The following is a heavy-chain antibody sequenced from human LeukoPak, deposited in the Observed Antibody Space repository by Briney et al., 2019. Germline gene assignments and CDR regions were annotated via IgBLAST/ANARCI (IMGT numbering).Heavy chain of an antibody. CDR3: AGERDISGYTPDF. CDR2: ISSSGRSI. J-gene: IGHJ4*02. CDR1: GFTFSNAW. Sequence: GGSLRLSCAASGFTFSNAWMSWVRQAPGKGLEWISYISSSGRSIYYADSVKGRFTISRDNAKKSLWLQMNNLRAEDTAVYYCAGERDISGYTPDFWGQGTLVTVSS. D-gene: IGHD3-22*01. V-gene: IGHV3-48*01.